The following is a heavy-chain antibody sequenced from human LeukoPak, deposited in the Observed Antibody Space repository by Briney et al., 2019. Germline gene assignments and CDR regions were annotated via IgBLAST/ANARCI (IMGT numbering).Heavy chain of an antibody. CDR3: ARYSSGYSWYFDY. V-gene: IGHV3-11*01. Sequence: GSLRLSCAASGFTFSDYYMSWIRPAPGEGLEWGSYISSSGSTIYYADSVKGRFTISRDNAKNSLYLQMNSLRAEDTAVYYCARYSSGYSWYFDYWGQGTLVTVSS. J-gene: IGHJ4*02. CDR2: ISSSGSTI. D-gene: IGHD3-22*01. CDR1: GFTFSDYY.